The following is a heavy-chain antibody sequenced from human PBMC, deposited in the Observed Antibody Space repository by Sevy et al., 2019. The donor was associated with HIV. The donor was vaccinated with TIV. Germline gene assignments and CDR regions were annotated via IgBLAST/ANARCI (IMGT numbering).Heavy chain of an antibody. Sequence: SETLSLTCTVSGASISSYYWSWFRQPPGKGLEWIGYFYYTGRTNYNPSFKSRVTMSVDTSKTQFSLKLSSVTAADTAVYYCARAGWSTGQYYFDYWGQGTLVTVSS. CDR3: ARAGWSTGQYYFDY. V-gene: IGHV4-59*13. D-gene: IGHD2-8*02. CDR1: GASISSYY. J-gene: IGHJ4*02. CDR2: FYYTGRT.